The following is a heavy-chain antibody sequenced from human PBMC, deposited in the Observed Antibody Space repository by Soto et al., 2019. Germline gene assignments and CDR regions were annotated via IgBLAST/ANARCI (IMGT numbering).Heavy chain of an antibody. Sequence: SETLSLTCTVSGGSISSGNYYWSWIRQPTGKGLEWIGFISYSGTTHYSASLRSRVSISVDTSKNQFSLDLSSVTAADTAVYYCASMGTPVTGLYYFDYWGQGTLVTVSS. J-gene: IGHJ4*02. CDR2: ISYSGTT. V-gene: IGHV4-30-4*01. D-gene: IGHD4-17*01. CDR3: ASMGTPVTGLYYFDY. CDR1: GGSISSGNYY.